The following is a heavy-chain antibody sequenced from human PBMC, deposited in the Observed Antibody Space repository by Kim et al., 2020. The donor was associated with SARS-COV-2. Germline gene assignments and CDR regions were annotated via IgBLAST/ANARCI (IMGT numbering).Heavy chain of an antibody. CDR3: ARGGFGESFFDY. J-gene: IGHJ4*02. V-gene: IGHV4-59*09. D-gene: IGHD3-10*01. Sequence: NYNPALKSRVTISVDTSKNQFSLKLSSVTAADTAVYYCARGGFGESFFDYWGQGTLVTVSS.